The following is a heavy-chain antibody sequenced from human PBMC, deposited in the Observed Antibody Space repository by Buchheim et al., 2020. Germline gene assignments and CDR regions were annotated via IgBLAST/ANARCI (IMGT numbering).Heavy chain of an antibody. CDR3: ASLSGYSSSWYQWKGNYYYGMDV. D-gene: IGHD6-13*01. CDR2: INPSGGST. Sequence: QVQLVQSGAEVKKPGASVKVSCKASGYTFTSYYMHWVRQAPGQGLEWMGIINPSGGSTSYAQKFRGRVTMTRDTSTSTVYMELSSLRSEDTAVYYCASLSGYSSSWYQWKGNYYYGMDVWGQGTT. J-gene: IGHJ6*02. V-gene: IGHV1-46*03. CDR1: GYTFTSYY.